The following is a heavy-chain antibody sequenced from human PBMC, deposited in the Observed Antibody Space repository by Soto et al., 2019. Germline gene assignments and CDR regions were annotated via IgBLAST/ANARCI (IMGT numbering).Heavy chain of an antibody. CDR1: GFTFSSYG. J-gene: IGHJ4*02. CDR3: AGEGAPGNPTKYDF. V-gene: IGHV3-30*02. D-gene: IGHD1-1*01. Sequence: GGSLRLSCAASGFTFSSYGMHWVRQAPGKGLEWVSLIQYDGTNKWYADSLKGRFTISRDNPKSTLYLQMNSLSAEDTAVYYCAGEGAPGNPTKYDFWGQGTLVTVSS. CDR2: IQYDGTNK.